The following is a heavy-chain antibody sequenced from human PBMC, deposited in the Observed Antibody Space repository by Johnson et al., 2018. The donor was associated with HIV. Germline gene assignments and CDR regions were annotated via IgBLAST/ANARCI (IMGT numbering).Heavy chain of an antibody. CDR3: ARGDRSTYYRRGAFDI. J-gene: IGHJ3*02. Sequence: QMLLVESGGGVVQPGGSLRLSCAASGFIFSDYAMHWVRLAPGKGLEWVAVTSYDEIKKNYADSVKGRFTISRDNSKNTLYLQMNSLRAEDTAAYSCARGDRSTYYRRGAFDIWGQGTMVTVSS. CDR1: GFIFSDYA. CDR2: TSYDEIKK. V-gene: IGHV3-30*04. D-gene: IGHD1-26*01.